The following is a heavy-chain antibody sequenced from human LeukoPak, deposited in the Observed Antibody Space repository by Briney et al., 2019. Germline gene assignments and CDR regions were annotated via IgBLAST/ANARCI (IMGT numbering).Heavy chain of an antibody. CDR3: AKESAIGYFDY. D-gene: IGHD2-2*02. V-gene: IGHV3-23*01. Sequence: PGGSLRLSCAASGFTFSSYAMTWVRQAPGKGLEWVSTIRGGGTTTYYADSVKGRFTISRDNSKNTLFLQMNSLRAEDMALYYCAKESAIGYFDYWGQGTLVTVSS. CDR1: GFTFSSYA. CDR2: IRGGGTTT. J-gene: IGHJ4*02.